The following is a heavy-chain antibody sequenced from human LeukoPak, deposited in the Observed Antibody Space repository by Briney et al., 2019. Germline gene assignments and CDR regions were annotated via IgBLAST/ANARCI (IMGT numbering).Heavy chain of an antibody. CDR2: ISYDGSKK. CDR3: ARDPQVDRYCVESLCYKLDV. Sequence: GGSLRLSSSAPGFLFTSYAMHWVRQAPGTGLERVAMISYDGSKKYYADSVKGRFTTSTDNPKNTLDLQMNSLRPENTPLYYCARDPQVDRYCVESLCYKLDVGGKGTTVTVSS. CDR1: GFLFTSYA. D-gene: IGHD3-3*01. J-gene: IGHJ6*04. V-gene: IGHV3-30*04.